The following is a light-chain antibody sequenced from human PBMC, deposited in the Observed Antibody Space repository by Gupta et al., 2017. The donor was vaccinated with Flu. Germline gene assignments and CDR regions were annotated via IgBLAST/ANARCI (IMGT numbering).Light chain of an antibody. CDR3: QQRSNGVF. Sequence: EIVLTQSPATLSLSPGERATLSCRASQSVSSYLAWYQQKPGQAPRLLIYDASNRATGIPARFSGSGSGTDFTLTSSSREPEDFAVYYWQQRSNGVFFGHGTKVDIK. CDR2: DAS. V-gene: IGKV3-11*01. CDR1: QSVSSY. J-gene: IGKJ3*01.